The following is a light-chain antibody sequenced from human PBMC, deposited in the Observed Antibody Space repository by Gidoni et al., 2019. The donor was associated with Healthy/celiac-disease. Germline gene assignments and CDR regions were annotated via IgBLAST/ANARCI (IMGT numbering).Light chain of an antibody. V-gene: IGKV2-28*01. Sequence: DIVMTQSPLSLPVTPGEPASISCRSSQSLLHSNGYNYLDWYLQKPGQSPQLLIYLGSNRASGVPDRFSGSGSGTDVTLKISRVEAEDVGVYYCMQALQTLGTFGGGTKVEIK. CDR1: QSLLHSNGYNY. CDR2: LGS. CDR3: MQALQTLGT. J-gene: IGKJ4*01.